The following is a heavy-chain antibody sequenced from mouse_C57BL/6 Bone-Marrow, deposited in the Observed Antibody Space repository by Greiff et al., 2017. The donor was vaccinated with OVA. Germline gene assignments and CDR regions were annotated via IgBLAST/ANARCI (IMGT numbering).Heavy chain of an antibody. CDR2: IYPRSGNT. V-gene: IGHV1-81*01. CDR3: ARSLFITTVVATRFDY. CDR1: GYTFTSYG. Sequence: VQLQQSGAELARPGASVKLSCKASGYTFTSYGISWVKQRTGQGLEWIGEIYPRSGNTYYNEKFKGKATLTADKSSSTAYLELRSLTSEDSAVYFCARSLFITTVVATRFDYWGQGTTLTVSS. D-gene: IGHD1-1*01. J-gene: IGHJ2*01.